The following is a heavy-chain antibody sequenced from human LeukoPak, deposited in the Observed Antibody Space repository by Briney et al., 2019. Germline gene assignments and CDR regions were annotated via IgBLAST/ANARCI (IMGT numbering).Heavy chain of an antibody. CDR1: GFTFSSYA. Sequence: GGSLRLSCAASGFTFSSYAMSWVRQAPGKGLEWVSAISGSGRSTYYADSVKGRFTISRDNSRNTVYVQMNSLRAEDTALYYCAKQTIRTDAFDVWGQGTMVAVAS. V-gene: IGHV3-23*01. J-gene: IGHJ3*01. D-gene: IGHD3-9*01. CDR2: ISGSGRST. CDR3: AKQTIRTDAFDV.